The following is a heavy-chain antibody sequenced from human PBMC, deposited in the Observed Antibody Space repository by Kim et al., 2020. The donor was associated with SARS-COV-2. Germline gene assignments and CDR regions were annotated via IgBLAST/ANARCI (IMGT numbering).Heavy chain of an antibody. CDR3: AKDHNYDILTGAFGGY. Sequence: VKGRFTISRDNSKNTLYLQMNSLRAEDTAVYYCAKDHNYDILTGAFGGYWGQGTLVTVSS. V-gene: IGHV3-23*01. J-gene: IGHJ4*02. D-gene: IGHD3-9*01.